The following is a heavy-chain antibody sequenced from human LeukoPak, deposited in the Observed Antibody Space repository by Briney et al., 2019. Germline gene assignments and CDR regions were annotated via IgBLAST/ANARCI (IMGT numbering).Heavy chain of an antibody. Sequence: PSETLSLTCAVYGGSLSGYYWSWIRQPPGKGLEWVGESNHSGRSNYNPSLKSRVTISVDMSKNQFSLKLSSVTAADTAVYYCTRHKYYGGNADYWGQGTLVTVSS. J-gene: IGHJ4*02. CDR2: SNHSGRS. V-gene: IGHV4-34*01. CDR3: TRHKYYGGNADY. CDR1: GGSLSGYY. D-gene: IGHD4-23*01.